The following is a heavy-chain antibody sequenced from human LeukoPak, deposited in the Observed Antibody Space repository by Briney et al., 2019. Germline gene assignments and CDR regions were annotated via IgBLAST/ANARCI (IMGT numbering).Heavy chain of an antibody. CDR1: GYTFTSYG. V-gene: IGHV1-18*01. D-gene: IGHD3-3*01. Sequence: ASVKVSCKASGYTFTSYGISWVRQAPGQGLEWMGWISAYNGNTNYAQKLQGRVTMTTDTSTSTVYMELSSLRSEDTAVYYCARAPPTEWSHDYWGQGTLVTVSS. CDR2: ISAYNGNT. J-gene: IGHJ4*02. CDR3: ARAPPTEWSHDY.